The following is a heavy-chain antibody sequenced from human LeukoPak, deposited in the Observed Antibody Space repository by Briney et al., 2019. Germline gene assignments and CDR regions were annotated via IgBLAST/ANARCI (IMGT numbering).Heavy chain of an antibody. J-gene: IGHJ5*02. CDR2: ISGSGGST. D-gene: IGHD3-9*01. Sequence: PGGSLRLSCAASGFTFSSNAMSWVRQAPGKGLEWVSAISGSGGSTYYADSVKGRFTISRDNSKNTLYLQMNSLRAEDTAVYYCAKAGRYPNWFDPWGQGTLVTVSS. CDR3: AKAGRYPNWFDP. CDR1: GFTFSSNA. V-gene: IGHV3-23*01.